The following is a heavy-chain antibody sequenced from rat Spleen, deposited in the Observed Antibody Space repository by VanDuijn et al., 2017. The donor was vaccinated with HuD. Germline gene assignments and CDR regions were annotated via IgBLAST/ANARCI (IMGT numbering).Heavy chain of an antibody. CDR1: GFSLISYA. J-gene: IGHJ1*01. Sequence: VELKESGPGLVQPSQTLSLTCTVSGFSLISYAVNWVRQPPGKGLEWVATISYDGSSTYYRDSVKGRFTISRDNAKSTLYLQLDSLRSEDTATYYCARSGEDGYTYYWYFDFWGPGTMVTVSS. V-gene: IGHV5-7*01. CDR2: ISYDGSST. D-gene: IGHD1-6*01. CDR3: ARSGEDGYTYYWYFDF.